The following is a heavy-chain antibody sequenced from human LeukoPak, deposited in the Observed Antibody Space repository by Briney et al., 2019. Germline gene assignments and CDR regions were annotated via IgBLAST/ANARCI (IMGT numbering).Heavy chain of an antibody. V-gene: IGHV4-31*03. J-gene: IGHJ4*02. CDR2: IYYSGST. CDR1: GGSISSGGYY. CDR3: ARGERGYSYGPSAYYFDY. D-gene: IGHD5-18*01. Sequence: SETLSLTCTVSGGSISSGGYYWSWIRQHPGKGLEWIGYIYYSGSTYYNPSLKSRVTISVDTSKNQFSLKLSSVTAADTAVYYCARGERGYSYGPSAYYFDYWGQGTLVTVSS.